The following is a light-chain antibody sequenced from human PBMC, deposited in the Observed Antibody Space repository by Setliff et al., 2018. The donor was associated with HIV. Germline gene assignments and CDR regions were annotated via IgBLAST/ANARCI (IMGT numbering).Light chain of an antibody. CDR3: CSYAGSSTYV. J-gene: IGLJ1*01. CDR2: DVT. CDR1: SSDIGTYNL. Sequence: QSVLTQPASVSGSPGQSITISCTGTSSDIGTYNLVSWYQQHPGKAPKLMIYDVTKRPSGVSNRFSGSKSGNTASLTISGLQAEDEADYYCCSYAGSSTYVFGTGTK. V-gene: IGLV2-23*02.